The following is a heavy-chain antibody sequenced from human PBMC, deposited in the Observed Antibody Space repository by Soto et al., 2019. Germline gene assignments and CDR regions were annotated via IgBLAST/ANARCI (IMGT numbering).Heavy chain of an antibody. CDR2: IDVGSANA. V-gene: IGHV1-58*01. CDR3: ARDLELYEMVSDI. CDR1: GFTFSSSA. Sequence: SVKVSCKTSGFTFSSSAVHWVRQARGHRLQWIGWIDVGSANANYAHMLQERVTISRDTSTSTAYMELSSLRPEDTAVYYCARDLELYEMVSDIWGQGTMVTVSS. J-gene: IGHJ3*02. D-gene: IGHD1-26*01.